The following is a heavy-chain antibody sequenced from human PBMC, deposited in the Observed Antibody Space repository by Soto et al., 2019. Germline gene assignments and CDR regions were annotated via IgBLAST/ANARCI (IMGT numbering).Heavy chain of an antibody. CDR1: GFTFSSYA. V-gene: IGHV3-30-3*01. Sequence: QVQLVESGGGVVQPGRSLRLSCAASGFTFSSYAMHWVRQAPGKGLEWVAVISYDGSNKYYADTVKGRFTISRDISKNTLYLHMNSLRAADTAVYYCASAGGRLLDYCGQGTLVNVS. CDR2: ISYDGSNK. D-gene: IGHD2-15*01. CDR3: ASAGGRLLDY. J-gene: IGHJ4*02.